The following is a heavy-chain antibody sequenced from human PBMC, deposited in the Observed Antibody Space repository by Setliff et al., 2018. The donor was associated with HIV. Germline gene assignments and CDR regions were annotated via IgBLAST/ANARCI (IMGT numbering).Heavy chain of an antibody. Sequence: QAGGSLRLSCVVSGFTSSAYEVNWVRQAPGKGLEWVSCISSSGTTISYADSVKGRFTISRDNAKNSLYLQMNSLRAEDTAVYYCVAARPNDAFDIWGHGTMVTVSS. CDR2: ISSSGTTI. V-gene: IGHV3-48*03. CDR1: GFTSSAYE. CDR3: VAARPNDAFDI. D-gene: IGHD6-6*01. J-gene: IGHJ3*02.